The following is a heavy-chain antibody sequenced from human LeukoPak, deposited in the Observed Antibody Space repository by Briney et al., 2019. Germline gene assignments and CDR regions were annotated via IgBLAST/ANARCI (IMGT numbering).Heavy chain of an antibody. CDR3: ARHGVIAVAGFDY. D-gene: IGHD6-19*01. V-gene: IGHV5-51*01. CDR1: GYSFTSYW. J-gene: IGHJ4*02. Sequence: GESLKISCKGSGYSFTSYWIGWGRQMPGEGLEWMGIIYPGDSDTRYSPSFQGQVTISADKSISTAYLQWSSLKASATAMYYCARHGVIAVAGFDYWGQGTLVTVSS. CDR2: IYPGDSDT.